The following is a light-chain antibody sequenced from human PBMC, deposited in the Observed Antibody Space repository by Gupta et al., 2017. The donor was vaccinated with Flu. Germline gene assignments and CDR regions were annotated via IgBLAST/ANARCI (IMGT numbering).Light chain of an antibody. CDR2: SNN. V-gene: IGLV1-44*01. CDR1: SSNIGSNT. CDR3: AAWDDSLWV. Sequence: QSVLTQPPSASGTPGQRVTISCSGSSSNIGSNTVNWYQQLPGTAPKLLIYSNNQRPSGVPDRFSGSKSGTSASLAISGLQSEDEADYYCAAWDDSLWVFGGGIKLTVL. J-gene: IGLJ3*02.